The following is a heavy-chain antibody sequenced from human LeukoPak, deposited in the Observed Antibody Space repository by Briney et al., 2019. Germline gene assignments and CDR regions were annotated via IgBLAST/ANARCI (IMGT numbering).Heavy chain of an antibody. D-gene: IGHD5-18*01. V-gene: IGHV4-59*12. CDR3: ARDSAMLTYFDY. Sequence: SETLSLTCTVSGGSISSYYWSWIRQPPGKGLEWIRYIYYRRNTNHNPSLKSRVTISLDTSNYQFSLKLSSVTAADTAVYYCARDSAMLTYFDYWGQGTLVTVSS. J-gene: IGHJ4*02. CDR1: GGSISSYY. CDR2: IYYRRNT.